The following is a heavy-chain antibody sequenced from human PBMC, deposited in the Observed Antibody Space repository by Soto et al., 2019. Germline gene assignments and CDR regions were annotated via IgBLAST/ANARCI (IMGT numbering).Heavy chain of an antibody. D-gene: IGHD5-18*01. V-gene: IGHV3-15*07. J-gene: IGHJ4*02. CDR2: IKSKTDGGTT. CDR1: GFTFSNAW. CDR3: TTESRSYGGYSYGYPKLLYYFDY. Sequence: GGSLRLSCAASGFTFSNAWMNWVRQAPGKGLEWVGRIKSKTDGGTTDYAAPVKGRFPISRDDSKNTLYLQMNSLKTEDTAVYYCTTESRSYGGYSYGYPKLLYYFDYWGQGTLVTVSS.